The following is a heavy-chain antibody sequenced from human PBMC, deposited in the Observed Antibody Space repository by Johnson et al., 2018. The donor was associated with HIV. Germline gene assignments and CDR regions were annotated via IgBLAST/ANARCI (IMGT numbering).Heavy chain of an antibody. V-gene: IGHV3-66*03. CDR1: GFTVSSNY. D-gene: IGHD1-26*01. J-gene: IGHJ3*02. CDR2: IYSGGST. Sequence: VQLVESGGGLIQPGGSLRLSCAASGFTVSSNYMNWVRQAPGKGLEWVSVIYSGGSTYYADSVKGRFTISRDNSKNTRYLQMNSLRPEDTAVYYCAREYSESLRSAFDIWGQGTMVTVSS. CDR3: AREYSESLRSAFDI.